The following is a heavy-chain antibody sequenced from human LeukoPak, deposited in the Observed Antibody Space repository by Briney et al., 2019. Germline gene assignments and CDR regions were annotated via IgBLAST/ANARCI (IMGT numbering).Heavy chain of an antibody. CDR3: AGGLIVAVTSCGY. CDR2: IYYSGST. D-gene: IGHD6-13*01. V-gene: IGHV4-59*01. CDR1: GGSFSGYY. Sequence: SETLSLTCTVYGGSFSGYYWNWIRQPPGKGLEWIGHIYYSGSTNYNPSLKSRVTISVDTSNNKFSLKLSSVSAADTAVYYCAGGLIVAVTSCGYWGKGNLVTVS. J-gene: IGHJ4*02.